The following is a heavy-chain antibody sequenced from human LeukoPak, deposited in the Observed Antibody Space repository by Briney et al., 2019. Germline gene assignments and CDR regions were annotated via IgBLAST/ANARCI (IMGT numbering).Heavy chain of an antibody. Sequence: GGSLRLSCAASGFTFSSYSMNWVRQAPGKGLEWVSYISSSSSTIYYADSVKGRFTISRDNAKNSLYLQMNSLRAEDTAVYYCARFDYGDRDAFDIWGQGTMVTVSS. CDR2: ISSSSSTI. V-gene: IGHV3-48*01. CDR1: GFTFSSYS. D-gene: IGHD4-17*01. CDR3: ARFDYGDRDAFDI. J-gene: IGHJ3*02.